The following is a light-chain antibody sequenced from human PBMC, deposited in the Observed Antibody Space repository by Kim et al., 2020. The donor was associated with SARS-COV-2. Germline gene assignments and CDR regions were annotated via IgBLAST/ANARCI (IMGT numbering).Light chain of an antibody. CDR2: DAS. Sequence: EIVLTQSPATLSLSPGERATLSCRASQSVSTYLAWYQQKPGQAPSLLIYDASNRATGVPARFSGSGSGTDFTLTISSLEPEDFAVYYCHHRSDWPLTFGGGTKLDIK. CDR1: QSVSTY. V-gene: IGKV3-11*01. CDR3: HHRSDWPLT. J-gene: IGKJ4*01.